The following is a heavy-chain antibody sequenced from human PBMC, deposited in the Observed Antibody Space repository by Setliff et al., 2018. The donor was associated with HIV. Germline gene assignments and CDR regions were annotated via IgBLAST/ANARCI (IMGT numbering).Heavy chain of an antibody. CDR2: IYHSGAT. D-gene: IGHD4-17*01. V-gene: IGHV4-38-2*02. CDR3: PRHSPVTTEDYMDV. Sequence: PSETLSLTCTLSGDSVTTPYSWGWIRQTPGKALDWVGSIYHSGATYFTPSLKSRVTLSVDTSKNQFFLRLTSVSAADTGLYFCPRHSPVTTEDYMDVWGKGTTVTVSS. J-gene: IGHJ6*03. CDR1: GDSVTTPYS.